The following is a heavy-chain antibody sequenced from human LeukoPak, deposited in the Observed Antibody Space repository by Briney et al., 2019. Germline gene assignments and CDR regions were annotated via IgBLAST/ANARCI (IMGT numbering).Heavy chain of an antibody. J-gene: IGHJ4*02. CDR3: ARVGVTMVRGVTSRYFDY. CDR2: IYSGGST. D-gene: IGHD3-10*01. Sequence: GSLRLSCAASGFTVSSNYMSWVRQAPGKGLEWVSVIYSGGSTYYADSVKGRFTISRDNSKNTLYLQMNSLRAEDTAVYYCARVGVTMVRGVTSRYFDYWGQGTLVTVSS. CDR1: GFTVSSNY. V-gene: IGHV3-53*01.